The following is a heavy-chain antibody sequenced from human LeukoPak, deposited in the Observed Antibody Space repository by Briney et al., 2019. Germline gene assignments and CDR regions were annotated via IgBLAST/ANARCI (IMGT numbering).Heavy chain of an antibody. CDR3: ATYYYGSDTLDP. Sequence: SETLSLTCTVSGGSISSGGYYWSWIRQHPGKGLEWIGYIYYSGSTYYNPSLKSRVTISVDTSKNQFSLKLSSVTAADTAVYYCATYYYGSDTLDPWGQGTLVTVSS. D-gene: IGHD3-10*01. CDR2: IYYSGST. J-gene: IGHJ5*02. CDR1: GGSISSGGYY. V-gene: IGHV4-31*03.